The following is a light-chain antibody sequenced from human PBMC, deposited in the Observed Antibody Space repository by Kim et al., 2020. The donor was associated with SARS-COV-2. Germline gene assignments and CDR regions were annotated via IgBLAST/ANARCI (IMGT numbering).Light chain of an antibody. J-gene: IGKJ1*01. V-gene: IGKV3-11*01. CDR2: DTS. CDR3: QQRTDFLWA. CDR1: QTVRYS. Sequence: LSPGERATRPRRASQTVRYSLAWYQQNPGQAPRLVIHDTSRRATGIPARFSGSGSGTDFTLTISSLEPEDFAVYYCQQRTDFLWAFGRGTKVDIK.